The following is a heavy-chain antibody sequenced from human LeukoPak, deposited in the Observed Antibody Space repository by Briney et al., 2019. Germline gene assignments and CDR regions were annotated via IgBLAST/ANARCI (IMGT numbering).Heavy chain of an antibody. CDR2: ISSSSSYI. V-gene: IGHV3-21*01. CDR1: GFTFSSYS. CDR3: AREGGSPPGYYYYYMDV. Sequence: GGSLRLSCAGSGFTFSSYSMNWVRQAPGKGLEWVSSISSSSSYIYFADSVKGRFTISRDNAKNSLYLQMNSLRAEDTAVYYCAREGGSPPGYYYYYMDVWGKGTTVTVSS. J-gene: IGHJ6*03.